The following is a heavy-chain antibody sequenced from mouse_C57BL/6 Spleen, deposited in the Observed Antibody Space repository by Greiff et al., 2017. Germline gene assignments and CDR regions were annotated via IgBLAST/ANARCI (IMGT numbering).Heavy chain of an antibody. D-gene: IGHD1-1*01. CDR1: GYTFTSYW. CDR3: TRGGTWGYYGSSYRAMDY. Sequence: VQLQQSGTVLARPGASVKMSCKTSGYTFTSYWMHWVKQRPGQGLGWIGAIYPGNSDTSYNQKFKGKAKLTAVTSASTAYMELSSLTNEDSAVYYGTRGGTWGYYGSSYRAMDYWGQGTSGTVSS. J-gene: IGHJ4*01. CDR2: IYPGNSDT. V-gene: IGHV1-5*01.